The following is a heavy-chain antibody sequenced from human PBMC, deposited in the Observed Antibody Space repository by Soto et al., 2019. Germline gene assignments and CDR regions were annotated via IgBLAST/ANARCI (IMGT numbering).Heavy chain of an antibody. CDR3: AKDQGNYFFDYSFAWDY. D-gene: IGHD1-7*01. Sequence: EVQLLESGGGLVQPGGSLRLSCAASGFSFSSYAVSWVRQAPGKGLEWVSSIIGSGGSPYYADSVKGRFTISRDNSKNTLHLQMNNLRAEDTAVYYCAKDQGNYFFDYSFAWDYWVQGALVTVSS. J-gene: IGHJ4*02. CDR2: IIGSGGSP. CDR1: GFSFSSYA. V-gene: IGHV3-23*01.